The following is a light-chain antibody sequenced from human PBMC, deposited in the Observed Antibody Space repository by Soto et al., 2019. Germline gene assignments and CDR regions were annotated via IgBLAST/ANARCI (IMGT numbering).Light chain of an antibody. J-gene: IGLJ1*01. Sequence: QSVLTQPASVYGSPGQSITISCTGTSSDVGGYNYVSWYQQHPGEAPKLMIYDVSNRPSGVSNRFSGSKSGNTASLTISGLQAEDEADYYCSSYTGSSTLGVFGTGTKLTVL. V-gene: IGLV2-14*01. CDR1: SSDVGGYNY. CDR2: DVS. CDR3: SSYTGSSTLGV.